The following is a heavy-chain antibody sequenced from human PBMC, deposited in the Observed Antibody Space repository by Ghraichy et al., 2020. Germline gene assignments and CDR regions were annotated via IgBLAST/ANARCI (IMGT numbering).Heavy chain of an antibody. CDR3: ARGYSTSLPNV. Sequence: ASVKVSCKTSGHTFAPHSISGMPQAPVQVQKKMGRVNPDSGAAKYAQKFQDRVTIPRDTSISTAYMEMSRLTVDDTAVYFCARGYSTSLPNVWGQGTTVTVSS. CDR2: VNPDSGAA. J-gene: IGHJ6*02. V-gene: IGHV1-2*06. D-gene: IGHD2-2*01. CDR1: GHTFAPHS.